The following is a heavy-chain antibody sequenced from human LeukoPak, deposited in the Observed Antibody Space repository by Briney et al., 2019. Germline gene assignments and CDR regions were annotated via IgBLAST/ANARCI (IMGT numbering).Heavy chain of an antibody. Sequence: GASVEVSCKASGYTFTSYYMHWVRQAPGQGLEWMGIVNPSGGSTSYAQKFQGRVTMTRDTSTSTVYMELSSLRSEDTAVYYCAREREIAAAADQNWYFDLWGRGTLVTVSS. D-gene: IGHD6-13*01. CDR2: VNPSGGST. CDR3: AREREIAAAADQNWYFDL. V-gene: IGHV1-46*01. J-gene: IGHJ2*01. CDR1: GYTFTSYY.